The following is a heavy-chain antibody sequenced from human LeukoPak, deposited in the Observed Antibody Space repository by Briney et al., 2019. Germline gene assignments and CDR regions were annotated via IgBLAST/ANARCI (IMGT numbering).Heavy chain of an antibody. D-gene: IGHD3-3*01. CDR2: ISGVGASYI. CDR3: ARVGQMYYDPWSGPYLDH. J-gene: IGHJ4*02. Sequence: GGSLRLSCEVSEFALERYTMSWVRQAPGKGLEWVSSISGVGASYIFYADSVKGRFTISRDNARNFLYLQMGSLRTEDMAVYYCARVGQMYYDPWSGPYLDHWGQGSLVTVSS. CDR1: EFALERYT. V-gene: IGHV3-21*01.